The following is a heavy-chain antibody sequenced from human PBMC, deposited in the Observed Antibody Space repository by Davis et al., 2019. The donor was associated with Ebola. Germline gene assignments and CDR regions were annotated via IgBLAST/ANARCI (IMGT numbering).Heavy chain of an antibody. CDR3: ATTKWGYSNYVGNWFDP. CDR2: IYYSGST. J-gene: IGHJ5*02. D-gene: IGHD4-11*01. Sequence: LRLSCAVSGGSISSGGYSWSWIRQPPGKGLEWIGSIYYSGSTYYNPSLKSRVTISVDTSKNQFSLKLSSVTAADTAVYYCATTKWGYSNYVGNWFDPWGQGTLVTVSS. CDR1: GGSISSGGYS. V-gene: IGHV4-30-2*03.